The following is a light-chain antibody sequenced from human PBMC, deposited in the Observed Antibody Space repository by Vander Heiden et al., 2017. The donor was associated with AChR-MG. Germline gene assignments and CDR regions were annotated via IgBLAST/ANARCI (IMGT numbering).Light chain of an antibody. CDR2: DAS. CDR3: QQYDTLPIT. V-gene: IGKV1-33*01. J-gene: IGKJ5*01. CDR1: QDINNC. Sequence: DIQMTQSPSSLSASVGDRVTITCRASQDINNCLNWYQHKPGTAPKLLIYDASNLKTGVPSRFSGSGSGTDFSFTISNLQPEDIATYSCQQYDTLPITFGQGTRLDIK.